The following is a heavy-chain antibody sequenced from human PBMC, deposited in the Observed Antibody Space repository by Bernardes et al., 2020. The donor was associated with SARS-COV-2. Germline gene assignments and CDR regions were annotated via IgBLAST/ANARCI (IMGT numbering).Heavy chain of an antibody. CDR1: GFTVSSNY. CDR3: ASGLDV. V-gene: IGHV3-53*01. Sequence: GGSLRLSCAASGFTVSSNYMSWVRQAPGKGLEWVSIIYVGGTTDYADSVKGRFTISRDLSKNTLYLQMSSLRAEDTAVYYCASGLDVWGQGTTVTVSS. CDR2: IYVGGTT. J-gene: IGHJ6*01.